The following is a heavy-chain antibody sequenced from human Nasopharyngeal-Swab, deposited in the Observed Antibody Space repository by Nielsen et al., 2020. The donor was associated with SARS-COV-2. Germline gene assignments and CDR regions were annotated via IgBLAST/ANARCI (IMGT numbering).Heavy chain of an antibody. Sequence: SVKVSCKASGGTFSSYAISWVRQAPGQGLEWMGGIIPIFGTANYAQKFQGRVTITADESTSTAYMEPSSLRSEDTAVYYCARGAYSSPSGGHFDYWGQGTLVTVSS. J-gene: IGHJ4*02. CDR3: ARGAYSSPSGGHFDY. CDR2: IIPIFGTA. V-gene: IGHV1-69*13. D-gene: IGHD6-13*01. CDR1: GGTFSSYA.